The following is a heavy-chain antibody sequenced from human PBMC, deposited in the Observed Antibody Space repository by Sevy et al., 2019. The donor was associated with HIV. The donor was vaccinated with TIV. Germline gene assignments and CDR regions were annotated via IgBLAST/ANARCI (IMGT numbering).Heavy chain of an antibody. CDR1: GYTFTSYG. J-gene: IGHJ4*02. Sequence: ASMKVSCKASGYTFTSYGISWVRQAPGQGLEWMGWISAYNGNTNYAQKLQGRVTMTTDTSTSTAYMELRSLRSDDTAVYYCARVWPHGDYGGGYYFDYWGQGTLVTVSS. D-gene: IGHD4-17*01. CDR3: ARVWPHGDYGGGYYFDY. CDR2: ISAYNGNT. V-gene: IGHV1-18*01.